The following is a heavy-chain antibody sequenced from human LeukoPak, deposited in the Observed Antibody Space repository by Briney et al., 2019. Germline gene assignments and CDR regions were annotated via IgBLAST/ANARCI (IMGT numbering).Heavy chain of an antibody. CDR3: ASLGTIVATMGAYGMDV. CDR2: INHSGST. Sequence: SETPSLTCAVYGGSFSGYYWSWIRQPPGKGLEWIGEINHSGSTNYNPSLKSRVTISVDTSKNQFSLKLSSVTAADTAVYYCASLGTIVATMGAYGMDVWGQGTTVTVSS. V-gene: IGHV4-34*01. J-gene: IGHJ6*02. D-gene: IGHD5-12*01. CDR1: GGSFSGYY.